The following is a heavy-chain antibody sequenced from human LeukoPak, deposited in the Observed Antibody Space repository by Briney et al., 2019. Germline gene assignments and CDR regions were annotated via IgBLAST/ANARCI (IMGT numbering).Heavy chain of an antibody. J-gene: IGHJ3*02. D-gene: IGHD3-22*01. CDR2: IYHSGST. V-gene: IGHV4-38-2*02. CDR1: GYSISSGYY. Sequence: PSETLSLTCTVSGYSISSGYYWGWIRQPPGKGLEWIGSIYHSGSTNYNPSLKSRVTISVDTSKNQFSLKLSSVTAADTAVYYCARSYDSSGYYYVRGVFDIWGQGTMVTVSS. CDR3: ARSYDSSGYYYVRGVFDI.